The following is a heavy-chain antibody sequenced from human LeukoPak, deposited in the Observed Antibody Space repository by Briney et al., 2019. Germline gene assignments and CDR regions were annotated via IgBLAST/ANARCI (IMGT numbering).Heavy chain of an antibody. CDR1: GFTFSSYA. Sequence: PGGSLRLSCAASGFTFSSYAMSWVRQAPGKGLEWVSAISGSGGSTYYADSVKGRFTISRDNSKNTLYLQMNSLRAEDTAVYYCAKLDAMVRGVTTLDVWGKGTTVTVSS. V-gene: IGHV3-23*01. CDR3: AKLDAMVRGVTTLDV. D-gene: IGHD3-10*01. J-gene: IGHJ6*04. CDR2: ISGSGGST.